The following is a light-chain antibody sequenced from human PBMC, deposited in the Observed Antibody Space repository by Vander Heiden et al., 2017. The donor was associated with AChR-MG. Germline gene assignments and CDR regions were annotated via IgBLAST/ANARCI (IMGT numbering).Light chain of an antibody. CDR2: ATS. J-gene: IGKJ2*01. V-gene: IGKV1-9*01. Sequence: IQLTQSPSSLSASVGDRVTITCRASQGSSSSLAWYQQKPGKAPKLLIYATSTLQSGVPSRFSGSGSGTDFTLTISSLQPEDFATYYCQQLTSFPIMYTFGQGTRLDIK. CDR3: QQLTSFPIMYT. CDR1: QGSSSS.